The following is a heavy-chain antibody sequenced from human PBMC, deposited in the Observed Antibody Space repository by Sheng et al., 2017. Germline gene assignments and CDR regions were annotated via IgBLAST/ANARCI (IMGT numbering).Heavy chain of an antibody. J-gene: IGHJ6*03. CDR1: GGTFSSYA. CDR2: IIPIFGTA. CDR3: ARERGAGYYDSSGLRTRYMDV. Sequence: QVQLVQSGAEVKKPGSSVKVSCKASGGTFSSYAISWVRQAPGQGLEWMGGIIPIFGTANYAQKFQGRVTITADESTSTAYMELSSLRSEDTAVYYCARERGAGYYDSSGLRTRYMDVWGQGTTGHRLL. D-gene: IGHD3-22*01. V-gene: IGHV1-69*13.